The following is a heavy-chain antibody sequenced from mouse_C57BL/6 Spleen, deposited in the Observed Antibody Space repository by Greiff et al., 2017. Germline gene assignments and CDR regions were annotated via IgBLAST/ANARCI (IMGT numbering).Heavy chain of an antibody. V-gene: IGHV2-5*01. CDR2: IWRGGST. CDR1: GFSLTSYG. D-gene: IGHD2-4*01. Sequence: VQRVESGPGLVQPSQSLSITCTVSGFSLTSYGVHWVRQSPGKGLEWLGVIWRGGSTDYNAAFMSRLSITKDNSKSQVFFKMNSLQADDTAIYYCAKNDYDPYYAMDYWGQGTSVTVSS. J-gene: IGHJ4*01. CDR3: AKNDYDPYYAMDY.